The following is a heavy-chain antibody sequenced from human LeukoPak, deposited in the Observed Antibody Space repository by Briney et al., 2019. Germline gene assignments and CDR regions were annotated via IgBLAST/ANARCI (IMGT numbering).Heavy chain of an antibody. CDR2: ISYDGSNK. J-gene: IGHJ4*02. CDR3: AKGDPGSRTYYDILTPLD. Sequence: TGGSLRLSCAASGFTFSSYGMHWVRQAPGKGLEWVAVISYDGSNKYYADSVKGRFTISRDNSKNTLYLQMNSLRAEDTAVYYCAKGDPGSRTYYDILTPLDWGQGTLVTVSS. V-gene: IGHV3-30*18. CDR1: GFTFSSYG. D-gene: IGHD3-9*01.